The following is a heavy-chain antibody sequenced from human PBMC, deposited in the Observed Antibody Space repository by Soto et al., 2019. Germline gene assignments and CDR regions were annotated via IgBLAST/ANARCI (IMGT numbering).Heavy chain of an antibody. CDR1: GFTVGSYY. CDR3: AIGGKYSGYFDY. Sequence: GGSLRLSCEASGFTVGSYYMSWVRQAPGKGLEWVSVIYSGGSTYYADSVRGRFTISTDSSKNTLYLQMNSLRAEDTAVYFCAIGGKYSGYFDYWGQGTLVTVSS. D-gene: IGHD2-15*01. CDR2: IYSGGST. J-gene: IGHJ4*02. V-gene: IGHV3-66*01.